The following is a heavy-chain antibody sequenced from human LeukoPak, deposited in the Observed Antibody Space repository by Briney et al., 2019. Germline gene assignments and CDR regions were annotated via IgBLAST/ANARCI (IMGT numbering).Heavy chain of an antibody. CDR2: ISYDGSNK. CDR3: ANLPL. V-gene: IGHV3-30*18. Sequence: GRSLRLSCAASGFTFSTYGMHWVRQAPGKGLEWVAVISYDGSNKYYADSVKGRFTISRDNSKNTLYLQMNSLRPEDAAVYYCANLPLWGQGTLVTVSS. CDR1: GFTFSTYG. J-gene: IGHJ4*02.